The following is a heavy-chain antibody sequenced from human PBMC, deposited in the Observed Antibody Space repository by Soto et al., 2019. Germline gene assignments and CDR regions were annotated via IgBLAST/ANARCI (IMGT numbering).Heavy chain of an antibody. J-gene: IGHJ5*01. V-gene: IGHV3-30*03. D-gene: IGHD1-26*01. CDR1: GFTFSSSG. CDR3: ARWVVCAMFDYSGKYDS. Sequence: QVQLVESGGGVVQPGRSLRLTCAASGFTFSSSGMHWVRQAPGKGLEWVALIAYDGSKTYYGDSVRCRFTISRDNYENTLFLKMNSLGAEDTAVDDCARWVVCAMFDYSGKYDSWGQGTLVTVSS. CDR2: IAYDGSKT.